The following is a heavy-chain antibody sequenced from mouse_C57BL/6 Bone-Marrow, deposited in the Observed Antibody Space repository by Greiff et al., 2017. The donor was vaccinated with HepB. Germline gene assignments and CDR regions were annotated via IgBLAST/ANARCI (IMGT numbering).Heavy chain of an antibody. CDR3: ARGLRRFYYFDY. V-gene: IGHV1-81*01. CDR2: IYPRSGNT. CDR1: GFTFTSYG. D-gene: IGHD2-4*01. Sequence: QVQLQQSGAELARPGASVKLSCKASGFTFTSYGISWVEQSTGQGLEWIGEIYPRSGNTYYNEKFKGKATLTADKSSSTAYMELRSLTSEDSAVYFSARGLRRFYYFDYWGQGTTLTVSS. J-gene: IGHJ2*01.